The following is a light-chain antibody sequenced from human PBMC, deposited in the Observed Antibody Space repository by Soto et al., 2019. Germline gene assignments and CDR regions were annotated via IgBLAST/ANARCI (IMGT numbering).Light chain of an antibody. CDR1: SSDVGGYNY. V-gene: IGLV2-14*01. Sequence: QAVVTQPASVSGSPGQSITISCTGTSSDVGGYNYVSWYQHHPGKAPKLIIYEVSDRPSGSSTRFSGSKSGNTASLTISGLQAEDEADYYCSSYTSSSPPYVFGTGTKATVL. CDR3: SSYTSSSPPYV. J-gene: IGLJ1*01. CDR2: EVS.